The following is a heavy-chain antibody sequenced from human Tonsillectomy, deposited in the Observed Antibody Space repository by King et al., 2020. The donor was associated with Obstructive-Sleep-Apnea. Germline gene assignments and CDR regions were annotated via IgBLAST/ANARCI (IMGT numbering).Heavy chain of an antibody. V-gene: IGHV4-39*07. Sequence: LQLQESGPGLVKPSETLSLTCTVSGGSISSSSYYWGWIRQPLGKGLEWIGSIYYSGSTYYNPSLKSRVTISVDTSKNQFSLKLSSVTAADTAVYYCARDSGTWGTTNWGQGTLVTVSS. J-gene: IGHJ4*02. CDR1: GGSISSSSYY. D-gene: IGHD1-1*01. CDR2: IYYSGST. CDR3: ARDSGTWGTTN.